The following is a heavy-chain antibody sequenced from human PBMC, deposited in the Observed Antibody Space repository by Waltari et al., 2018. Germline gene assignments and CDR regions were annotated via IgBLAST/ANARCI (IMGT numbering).Heavy chain of an antibody. J-gene: IGHJ4*02. CDR3: AQQYYYDSSGYSFDY. V-gene: IGHV4-39*01. CDR1: GGSISSSSYY. D-gene: IGHD3-22*01. CDR2: IYYSGST. Sequence: QLQLQESGPGLVKPSETLSLTCTVSGGSISSSSYYWGWLRQPPGKGLEWIGSIYYSGSTYYNPSLKSRCTISVDTSKNQFSLKLSSVTAADTAVYYCAQQYYYDSSGYSFDYWGQGTLVTVSS.